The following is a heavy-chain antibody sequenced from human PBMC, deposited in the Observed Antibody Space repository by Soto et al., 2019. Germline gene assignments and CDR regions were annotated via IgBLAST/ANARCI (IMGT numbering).Heavy chain of an antibody. J-gene: IGHJ6*02. CDR2: IYYSGST. CDR3: ARGDGNSYYYYYYGMDV. V-gene: IGHV4-59*01. D-gene: IGHD4-17*01. Sequence: SETLSLTCAVSGGSISSYYWSWIRQPPGKGLEWIGYIYYSGSTNYNPSLKSRVTISVDTSKNQFSLKLSSVTAADTAVYYCARGDGNSYYYYYYGMDVWGQGTTVTVSS. CDR1: GGSISSYY.